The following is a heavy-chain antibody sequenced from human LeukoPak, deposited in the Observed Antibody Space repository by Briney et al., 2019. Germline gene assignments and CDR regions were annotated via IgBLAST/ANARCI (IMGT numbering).Heavy chain of an antibody. J-gene: IGHJ6*02. Sequence: GGSLRLSCAASGFTFSSYAMHWVRQAPGKGLEYVSAISSNGGSTYYANSVKGRFTISRDNSKNTLYLQMGSLRAEDMAVYYCARGFELRYFDWLSKYYYGMDVWGQGTTVTVSS. V-gene: IGHV3-64*01. CDR1: GFTFSSYA. D-gene: IGHD3-9*01. CDR2: ISSNGGST. CDR3: ARGFELRYFDWLSKYYYGMDV.